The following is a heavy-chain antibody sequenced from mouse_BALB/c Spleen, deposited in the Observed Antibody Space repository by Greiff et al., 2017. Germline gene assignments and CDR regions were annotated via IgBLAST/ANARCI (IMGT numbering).Heavy chain of an antibody. J-gene: IGHJ3*01. V-gene: IGHV1S81*02. D-gene: IGHD2-4*01. CDR3: AREENDYDKGCFAY. CDR1: GYTFTSYW. Sequence: QVQLQQPGADLVKPGASVKLSCKASGYTFTSYWMHWVKQRPGQGLEWIGEINPSNGRTNYNEKFKSKATLTVDKSSSTAYMQLSSLTSEDSAVYYCAREENDYDKGCFAYWGQGTLVTVSA. CDR2: INPSNGRT.